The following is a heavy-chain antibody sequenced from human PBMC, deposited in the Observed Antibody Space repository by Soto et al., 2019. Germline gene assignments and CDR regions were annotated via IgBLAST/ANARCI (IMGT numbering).Heavy chain of an antibody. V-gene: IGHV3-33*01. CDR1: GFTFSSYG. D-gene: IGHD3-10*01. J-gene: IGHJ6*02. CDR3: ARYLFHCGMDV. CDR2: IWYDGSNK. Sequence: QVQLVASGGGVVQPGRSLRLSCAASGFTFSSYGMHWVRQAPGKGLEWVAVIWYDGSNKYYADYVKGRFTISRDNSKNTLYLQMNSLRAEATAVYYCARYLFHCGMDVWGQGTTVTVSS.